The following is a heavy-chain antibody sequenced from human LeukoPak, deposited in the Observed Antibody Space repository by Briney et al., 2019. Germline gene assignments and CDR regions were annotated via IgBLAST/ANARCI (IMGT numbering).Heavy chain of an antibody. V-gene: IGHV3-21*01. D-gene: IGHD3/OR15-3a*01. CDR2: ISSSSSYI. CDR3: ARDTRTGTFMDDAFDI. J-gene: IGHJ3*02. CDR1: GFTFSSYS. Sequence: PGGSLRLSCAASGFTFSSYSMNWVRQAPGKGLEWVSSISSSSSYIYYADSVKGRFTISRDNAKNSLYLQMNSLRAEDTAVYYCARDTRTGTFMDDAFDIWGQGTMVTVSS.